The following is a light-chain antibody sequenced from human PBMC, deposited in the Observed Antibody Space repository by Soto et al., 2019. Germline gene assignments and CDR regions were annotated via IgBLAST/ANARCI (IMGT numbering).Light chain of an antibody. Sequence: DIQMTQSPSSLSASVGDRVTITCQASQDISNYLNWYQQKPGKAPKLLIQDASNLETGVPSRFSGSGSGTDFIFTITSLQPEDFATYYCQQYDNLPITFGQGTRLEIK. CDR1: QDISNY. CDR3: QQYDNLPIT. J-gene: IGKJ5*01. CDR2: DAS. V-gene: IGKV1-33*01.